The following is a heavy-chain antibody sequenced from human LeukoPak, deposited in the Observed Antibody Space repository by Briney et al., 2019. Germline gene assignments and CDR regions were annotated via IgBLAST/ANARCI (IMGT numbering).Heavy chain of an antibody. Sequence: GGSLRLSCAASGFTFSSYWMSWVRQAPGKGLEWVANIKQDGSEKYYVDSVKGRFTISRDNAKNSLYLQMNSLRAEDTAVYYCARSRPGYYDSSGYLDYWGQGTLVTVSS. J-gene: IGHJ4*02. V-gene: IGHV3-7*03. D-gene: IGHD3-22*01. CDR3: ARSRPGYYDSSGYLDY. CDR2: IKQDGSEK. CDR1: GFTFSSYW.